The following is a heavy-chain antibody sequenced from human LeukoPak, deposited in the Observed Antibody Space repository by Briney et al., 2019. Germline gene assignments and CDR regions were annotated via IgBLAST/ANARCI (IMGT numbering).Heavy chain of an antibody. CDR3: ARNGPALVTRYFDY. CDR2: IIPSFGTT. Sequence: GSSVKVSCKVSGGPFSIYMINWVRQAPGQGPEWLGAIIPSFGTTYYAQQVKGRVTITADESTATTYLALTSLRFDDTAVYYCARNGPALVTRYFDYWGQGTLVTVSS. J-gene: IGHJ4*02. D-gene: IGHD1-1*01. CDR1: GGPFSIYM. V-gene: IGHV1-69*01.